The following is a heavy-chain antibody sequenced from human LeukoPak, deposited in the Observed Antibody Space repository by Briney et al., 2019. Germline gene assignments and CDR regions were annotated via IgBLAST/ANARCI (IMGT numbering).Heavy chain of an antibody. CDR1: GGSISSYY. CDR3: ARVIVGYSYGYVGYFDY. CDR2: IYYSGST. D-gene: IGHD5-18*01. V-gene: IGHV4-59*01. Sequence: SETLSLTCTVSGGSISSYYWSWIRQPPGKGLEWIGYIYYSGSTNYNPSLKSRVTISVDTSKNQFSLKLSSVTAADTAVYYCARVIVGYSYGYVGYFDYWGQGTLVTVSS. J-gene: IGHJ4*02.